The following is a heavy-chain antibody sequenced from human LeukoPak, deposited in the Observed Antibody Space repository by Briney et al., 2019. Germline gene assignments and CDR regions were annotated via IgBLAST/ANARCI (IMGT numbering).Heavy chain of an antibody. J-gene: IGHJ4*02. CDR1: GYTFTSYY. D-gene: IGHD5-24*01. CDR2: INPSGGST. CDR3: ARGRDGYNCDY. V-gene: IGHV1-46*01. Sequence: GESLKISCKGSGYTFTSYYMHWVRQAPGQGLEWMGIINPSGGSTSYAQKFQGRVTMTRDTSTSTVYMELSSLRSEDTAVYYCARGRDGYNCDYWGQGTLVTVSS.